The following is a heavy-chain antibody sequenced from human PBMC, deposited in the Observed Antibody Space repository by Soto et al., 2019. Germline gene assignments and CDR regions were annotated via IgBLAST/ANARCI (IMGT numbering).Heavy chain of an antibody. Sequence: QITLKESGPTLVKPTQTLTLTCTFSGFSLSTRGVTVAWIRQPPGKALEWLALIYWDDDKIYSPSLKSRLTITKDPSKHPVVLTMTNMGPVDTGTYYCAHSWWDNYGFGNYGPPEYWGQGTLVTVSS. CDR3: AHSWWDNYGFGNYGPPEY. J-gene: IGHJ4*02. CDR1: GFSLSTRGVT. CDR2: IYWDDDK. D-gene: IGHD4-17*01. V-gene: IGHV2-5*02.